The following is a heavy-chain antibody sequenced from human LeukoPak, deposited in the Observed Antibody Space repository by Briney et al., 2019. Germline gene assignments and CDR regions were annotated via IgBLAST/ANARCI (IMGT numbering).Heavy chain of an antibody. CDR3: AREEQLVRDAFDI. CDR2: IKQDGSEK. CDR1: GFTFSSYW. J-gene: IGHJ3*02. V-gene: IGHV3-7*01. D-gene: IGHD6-13*01. Sequence: GGSLRLSCVASGFTFSSYWMSWVRQAPGKGLEWVANIKQDGSEKYYVDSVKGRFTISRDNAKNSLYLQMNSLRAEDTAVYYCAREEQLVRDAFDIWGQGTMVTVSS.